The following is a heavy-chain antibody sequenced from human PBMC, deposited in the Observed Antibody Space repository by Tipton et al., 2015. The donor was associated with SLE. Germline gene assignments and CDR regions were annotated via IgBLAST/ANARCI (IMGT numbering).Heavy chain of an antibody. J-gene: IGHJ4*02. D-gene: IGHD1-20*01. Sequence: GSLRLSCAASGFTFSSYGMHWVRQAPGKGLEWVAFIRYDGSIKYYADSVKGRFTISRDNSKNTLYLQMNSLRAEDTAVYYCAKRAKSGITGIHPSDYWGQGTLVTVSS. V-gene: IGHV3-30*02. CDR3: AKRAKSGITGIHPSDY. CDR1: GFTFSSYG. CDR2: IRYDGSIK.